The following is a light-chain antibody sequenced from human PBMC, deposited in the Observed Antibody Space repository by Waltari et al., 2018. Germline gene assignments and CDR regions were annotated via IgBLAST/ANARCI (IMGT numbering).Light chain of an antibody. V-gene: IGLV2-11*01. Sequence: QSALTQPRSVSGSPGQSVTISCTGSSSDVGGFKYVSWYQQHSGKAPKLMICDVSKRPSGVPDRFSCPKSGNTASLTISGLQAEDEADYYCCSYTSSYVVFGGGTKLTVL. CDR2: DVS. J-gene: IGLJ2*01. CDR1: SSDVGGFKY. CDR3: CSYTSSYVV.